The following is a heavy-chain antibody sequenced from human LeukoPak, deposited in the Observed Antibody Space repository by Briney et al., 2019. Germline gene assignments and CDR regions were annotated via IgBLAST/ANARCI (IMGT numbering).Heavy chain of an antibody. J-gene: IGHJ4*02. Sequence: GGSLRLSCAASGFTFSNYAMNWVRQAPGKGLEWVSAISGSSGRTYYADSVKGRFTISRDNSKNTLYLQMNSLRAGDTAVYYCARVAAAGKGFDHWGQGTLVTVSS. CDR2: ISGSSGRT. CDR1: GFTFSNYA. D-gene: IGHD6-13*01. V-gene: IGHV3-23*01. CDR3: ARVAAAGKGFDH.